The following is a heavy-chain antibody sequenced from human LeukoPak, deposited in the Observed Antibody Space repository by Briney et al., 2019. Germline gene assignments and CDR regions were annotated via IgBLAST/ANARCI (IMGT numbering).Heavy chain of an antibody. J-gene: IGHJ4*02. CDR1: GLTFSNYW. CDR2: IKEDGSEK. V-gene: IGHV3-7*03. Sequence: GGSLRLSCVASGLTFSNYWMSWVRQAPGKGLEWVANIKEDGSEKYYVDSVKGRFTISRDNAKNSLCLQMNSLRAEDTAVYYCAREKYDYVWGSCRYWGQGTLVTVSS. CDR3: AREKYDYVWGSCRY. D-gene: IGHD3-16*01.